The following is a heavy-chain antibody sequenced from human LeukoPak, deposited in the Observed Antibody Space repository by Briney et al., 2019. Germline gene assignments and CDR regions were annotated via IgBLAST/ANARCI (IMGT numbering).Heavy chain of an antibody. Sequence: PGRSLRLSCAASGFTFSSYGMSWVRQAPGKGLEWVSAISGSGGSTYYADSVKGRFTISRDNSKNTLYLQMNSLRAEDTAVYYCAKGRDGYNYWGFDYWGQGTLVTVSS. CDR3: AKGRDGYNYWGFDY. CDR1: GFTFSSYG. V-gene: IGHV3-23*01. CDR2: ISGSGGST. D-gene: IGHD5-24*01. J-gene: IGHJ4*02.